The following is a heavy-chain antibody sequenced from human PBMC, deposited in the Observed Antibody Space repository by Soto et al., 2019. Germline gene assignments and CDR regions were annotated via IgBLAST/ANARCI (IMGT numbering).Heavy chain of an antibody. CDR1: GGTFSSYA. D-gene: IGHD4-4*01. V-gene: IGHV1-69*13. Sequence: ASVKVSCKASGGTFSSYAISWVRQAPGQGLEWMGGIIPIFGTANYAQKFQGRVTITADESTSTAYMELSSLRSEDTAVYYCARADYSNYGGGYFDYWGQGTLVTVS. CDR2: IIPIFGTA. CDR3: ARADYSNYGGGYFDY. J-gene: IGHJ4*02.